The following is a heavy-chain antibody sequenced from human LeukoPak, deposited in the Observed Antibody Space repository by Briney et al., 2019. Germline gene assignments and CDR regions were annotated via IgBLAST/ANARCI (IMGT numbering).Heavy chain of an antibody. CDR1: GGSVSSGSYY. J-gene: IGHJ4*02. CDR2: IYYSGST. Sequence: SETLSLTCTVSGGSVSSGSYYWSWIRQPPGKGLEWIGYIYYSGSTNYNPSLKSRVTISVDTSKNQFSLKLSSVTAADTAVYYCASQYYHGGDTYYFDYWGQGTLVTVSS. D-gene: IGHD2-21*01. CDR3: ASQYYHGGDTYYFDY. V-gene: IGHV4-61*01.